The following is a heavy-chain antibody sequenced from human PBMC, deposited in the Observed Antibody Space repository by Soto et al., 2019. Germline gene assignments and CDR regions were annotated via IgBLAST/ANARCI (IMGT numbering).Heavy chain of an antibody. CDR1: GHSLTELS. CDR3: ATESNPRELLIRHHFDS. J-gene: IGHJ5*01. D-gene: IGHD3-10*01. Sequence: QVQVVQSGAELKKPGASVRVSCKVSGHSLTELSIHWVRQGPGEGLEWMGGIDHEHGEKNYAQKFQGRLTLTQDTSTDTAYMELSNLRSDDTAVYYCATESNPRELLIRHHFDSWGRGTLVTVSS. CDR2: IDHEHGEK. V-gene: IGHV1-24*01.